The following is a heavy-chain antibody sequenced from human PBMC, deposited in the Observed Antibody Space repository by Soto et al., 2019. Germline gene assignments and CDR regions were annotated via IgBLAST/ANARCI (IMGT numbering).Heavy chain of an antibody. Sequence: GGSLRLSCAASGFTFSSYAMSWVRQAPGKGLEWVSAISGSGGSTYYADSVKGRFTISRDNSKNTLYLQMNSLRAEDTAVYYCAKAEAAPMVRGVSLGFQHWGQGTLVTVSS. V-gene: IGHV3-23*01. J-gene: IGHJ1*01. D-gene: IGHD3-10*01. CDR3: AKAEAAPMVRGVSLGFQH. CDR1: GFTFSSYA. CDR2: ISGSGGST.